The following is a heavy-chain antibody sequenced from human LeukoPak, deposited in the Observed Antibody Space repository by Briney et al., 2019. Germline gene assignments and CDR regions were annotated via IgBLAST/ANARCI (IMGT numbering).Heavy chain of an antibody. V-gene: IGHV4-39*01. CDR2: IYYSGST. CDR1: GGSISSSSYY. J-gene: IGHJ4*02. D-gene: IGHD6-19*01. CDR3: AGRGIAVAGGFDY. Sequence: PSETLSLTSTVSGGSISSSSYYWGWIRQPPGRGLEWIGSIYYSGSTYYDPSLKSRVTISVDTSKNQFSLKLSSVTAADTAVYYCAGRGIAVAGGFDYWGQGTLVTVA.